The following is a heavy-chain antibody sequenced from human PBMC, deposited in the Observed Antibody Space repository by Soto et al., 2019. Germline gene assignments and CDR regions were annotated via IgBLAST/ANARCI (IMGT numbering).Heavy chain of an antibody. CDR2: VSTSGRST. D-gene: IGHD2-15*01. CDR1: GFIFSEST. CDR3: VKQEHGLDGVAFDY. V-gene: IGHV3-64D*06. Sequence: GGSLRLSCSASGFIFSESTIYWVRQVPGKGLEAISAVSTSGRSTYYADSVKDRFTISRDNSKNTLFLQMGSLRPEDTAIYYCVKQEHGLDGVAFDYWGQGTQVTVYS. J-gene: IGHJ4*02.